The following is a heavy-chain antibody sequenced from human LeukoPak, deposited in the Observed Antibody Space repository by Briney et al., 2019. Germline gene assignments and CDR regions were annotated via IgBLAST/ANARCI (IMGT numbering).Heavy chain of an antibody. D-gene: IGHD6-19*01. CDR1: GFKVSSRY. V-gene: IGHV3-53*01. CDR2: IYSGGST. Sequence: GGSLRLSCAASGFKVSSRYMSWVRQAPGRGLEWVSVIYSGGSTYYADSVKGRFIISRDNLKNTVFLQVNSLRVEDTAVYYCARDNGAGYYYYLDVWGTGTTVTVSS. J-gene: IGHJ6*03. CDR3: ARDNGAGYYYYLDV.